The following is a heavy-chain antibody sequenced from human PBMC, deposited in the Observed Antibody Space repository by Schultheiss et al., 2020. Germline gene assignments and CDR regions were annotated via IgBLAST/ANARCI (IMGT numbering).Heavy chain of an antibody. CDR2: IKSKTDGGTT. CDR1: GFTFSSYA. V-gene: IGHV3-15*01. J-gene: IGHJ4*02. CDR3: TTDSPSITIFGVVINRIDY. D-gene: IGHD3-3*01. Sequence: GESLKISCAASGFTFSSYAMNWVRQAPGKGLEWVGRIKSKTDGGTTDYAAPVKGRFTISRDDSKNTLYLQMNSLKTEDTAVYYCTTDSPSITIFGVVINRIDYWGQGTLVTVSS.